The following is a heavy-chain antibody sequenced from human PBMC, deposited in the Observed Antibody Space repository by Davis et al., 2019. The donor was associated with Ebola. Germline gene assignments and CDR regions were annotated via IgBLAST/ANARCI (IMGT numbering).Heavy chain of an antibody. CDR3: ARRAEGD. Sequence: GESLKISCADSGFTFNRFALHWVRQAPGKGLEWVAAISGSGSTSYYADSVKGRFTISRDNSKNTLYLQMNSLRAEDTAVYYCARRAEGDWGQGTLVTVSS. CDR1: GFTFNRFA. J-gene: IGHJ4*02. CDR2: ISGSGSTS. V-gene: IGHV3-23*01. D-gene: IGHD1-14*01.